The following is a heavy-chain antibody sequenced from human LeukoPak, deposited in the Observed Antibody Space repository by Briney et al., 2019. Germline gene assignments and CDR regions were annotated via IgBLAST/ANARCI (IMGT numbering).Heavy chain of an antibody. J-gene: IGHJ5*02. CDR1: GGSFSGYY. Sequence: SETLSLTCAVYGGSFSGYYWSWIRQPPGKGLEWIGEINHSGSTNYNPSLKSRVTISVDTSKNQFSLKMSSVTAADTAVYYCARGEPYYYGSGNGPGSGWFDPWGQEPWSPSPQ. CDR2: INHSGST. CDR3: ARGEPYYYGSGNGPGSGWFDP. D-gene: IGHD3-10*01. V-gene: IGHV4-34*01.